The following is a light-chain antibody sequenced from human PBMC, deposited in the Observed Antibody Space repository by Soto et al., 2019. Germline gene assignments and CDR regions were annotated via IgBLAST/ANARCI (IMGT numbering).Light chain of an antibody. Sequence: DIVMTQSPDSLAVSLGERATINCRSSQSVLYDANNKNYLAWYQQKPGQPPKLLIYWASTRESGVPDRFSASGSGTDFPLTISSLQAEDVAVYYCQQYISPPQNFGQGTKVEIK. V-gene: IGKV4-1*01. CDR2: WAS. J-gene: IGKJ1*01. CDR1: QSVLYDANNKNY. CDR3: QQYISPPQN.